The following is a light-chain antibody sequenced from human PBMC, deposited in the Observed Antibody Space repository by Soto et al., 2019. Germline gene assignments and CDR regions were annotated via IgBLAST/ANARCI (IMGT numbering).Light chain of an antibody. CDR3: QQYNSYPYT. V-gene: IGKV1-5*03. CDR2: KAP. CDR1: QSISSW. J-gene: IGKJ2*01. Sequence: DIQMTQSPSTLSASVGDRVTITCLASQSISSWLAWSQQKPGKAPKLLIYKAPSLKTGVPSRFSGSGSGTEFTLPISSRQPDDFATYYWQQYNSYPYTFGRGTKLEIK.